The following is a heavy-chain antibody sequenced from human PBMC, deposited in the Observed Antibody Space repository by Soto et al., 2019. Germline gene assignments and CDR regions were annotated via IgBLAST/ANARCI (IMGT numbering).Heavy chain of an antibody. CDR1: GYTFTSYG. J-gene: IGHJ6*02. CDR3: GRDIYQSVFFYGMDV. V-gene: IGHV1-18*01. D-gene: IGHD2-2*01. Sequence: QVQLMQSGAEVKKPGASVKVSCKASGYTFTSYGISWVRQAPGQGLEWMGWISTYNGNTNYAQKLQGRVTMTTDTSTSTAYMELRSLRSDDPAVYYCGRDIYQSVFFYGMDVWGQGTTVTVSS. CDR2: ISTYNGNT.